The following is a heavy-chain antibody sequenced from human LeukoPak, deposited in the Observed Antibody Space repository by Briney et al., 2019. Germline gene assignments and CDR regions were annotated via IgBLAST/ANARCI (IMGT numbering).Heavy chain of an antibody. Sequence: ASVKVSCMASGGTFSSYAISWVRQAPGQGPEWMGGIIPIFGTANYAQKFQGRVTITADESTSTAYMELSSLRSEDTAVYYCASESGIAVAGKAIWFDPWGQGTLVTVSS. CDR1: GGTFSSYA. V-gene: IGHV1-69*13. D-gene: IGHD6-19*01. J-gene: IGHJ5*02. CDR3: ASESGIAVAGKAIWFDP. CDR2: IIPIFGTA.